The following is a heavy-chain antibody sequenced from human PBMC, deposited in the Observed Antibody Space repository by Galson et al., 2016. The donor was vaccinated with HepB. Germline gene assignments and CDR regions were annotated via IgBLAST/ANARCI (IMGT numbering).Heavy chain of an antibody. Sequence: SLRLSCAASGFTFRTYSMSWVRQAPGKGLEWVSYISSGSSAIYYADSVKGRFTISRDNAKNSLYLQMNSLRDEDTAVYYCARDSTVLYDAFDIWGQGTMVTVSS. V-gene: IGHV3-48*02. J-gene: IGHJ3*02. CDR3: ARDSTVLYDAFDI. CDR2: ISSGSSAI. CDR1: GFTFRTYS. D-gene: IGHD2-2*02.